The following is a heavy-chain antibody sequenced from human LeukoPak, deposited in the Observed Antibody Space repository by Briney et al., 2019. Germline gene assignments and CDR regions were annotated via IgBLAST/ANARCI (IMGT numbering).Heavy chain of an antibody. J-gene: IGHJ4*02. D-gene: IGHD3-22*01. CDR3: ARGGNYDSSFAY. V-gene: IGHV4-30-4*01. CDR1: GGSISSGDYY. CDR2: IYHSGST. Sequence: SEXLSLTXXVSGGSISSGDYYWSWIRQPPGKGLEWIGYIYHSGSTYYNPSLKSRVTISVDTSKNQFSLRLSSVTAADTAVYYCARGGNYDSSFAYWGQGTLLTVSS.